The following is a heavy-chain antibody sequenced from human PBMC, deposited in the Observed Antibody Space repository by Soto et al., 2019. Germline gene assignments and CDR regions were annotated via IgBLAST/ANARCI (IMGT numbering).Heavy chain of an antibody. CDR2: ISGDGSDK. D-gene: IGHD6-19*01. CDR3: AIATAVAREHFGN. Sequence: QVQLVESGGGVVQPARSLRLSCAASGFTFSDFGMHWVRQAPGKGLEWVAAISGDGSDKYFLGSVQGRFTTSRDNTTNALSLLTHSLTPEYTVVYYCAIATAVAREHFGNWCQGALVSFSS. CDR1: GFTFSDFG. J-gene: IGHJ4*02. V-gene: IGHV3-30*03.